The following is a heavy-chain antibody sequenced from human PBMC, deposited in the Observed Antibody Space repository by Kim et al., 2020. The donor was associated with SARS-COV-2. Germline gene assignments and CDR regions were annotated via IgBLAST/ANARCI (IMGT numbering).Heavy chain of an antibody. Sequence: SETLSLTCTVSGGSISSSSYYWGWIRQPPGKGLEWIGSIYYSGSTYYNPSLKSRVTISVDTSKNQFSLKLSSVTAADTAVYYCARHVGYYDFWSGYLDYWGQGTLVTVSS. CDR1: GGSISSSSYY. CDR2: IYYSGST. CDR3: ARHVGYYDFWSGYLDY. D-gene: IGHD3-3*01. J-gene: IGHJ4*02. V-gene: IGHV4-39*01.